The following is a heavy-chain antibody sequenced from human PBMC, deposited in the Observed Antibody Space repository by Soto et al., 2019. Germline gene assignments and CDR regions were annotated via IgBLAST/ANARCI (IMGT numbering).Heavy chain of an antibody. CDR2: IYWDDDK. V-gene: IGHV2-5*02. Sequence: SGPTLVNPTQTLTLTCAFSGFSLNTRGMGVGWIRQPPGKALEWLALIYWDDDKRYSTSLKSRLTITKDTSKNQVVLTMTNMDPVDTATYYCAHSHRDGSSSWYAWRYWGQGTLVTVSS. D-gene: IGHD6-13*01. CDR3: AHSHRDGSSSWYAWRY. CDR1: GFSLNTRGMG. J-gene: IGHJ4*02.